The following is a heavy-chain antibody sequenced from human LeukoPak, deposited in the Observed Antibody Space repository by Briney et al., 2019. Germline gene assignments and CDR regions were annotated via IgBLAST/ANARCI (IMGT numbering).Heavy chain of an antibody. CDR1: GFTFSGYW. Sequence: GGSLRLSCAASGFTFSGYWMSWVRQAPGKGLEWVANIKQDGSEKYYADSVKGRFTISRDNAKNSLYLQMNSLRAEDTAVYYCARFDYSSSWGSDYWGQGTLVTVSS. CDR3: ARFDYSSSWGSDY. V-gene: IGHV3-7*01. D-gene: IGHD6-6*01. CDR2: IKQDGSEK. J-gene: IGHJ4*02.